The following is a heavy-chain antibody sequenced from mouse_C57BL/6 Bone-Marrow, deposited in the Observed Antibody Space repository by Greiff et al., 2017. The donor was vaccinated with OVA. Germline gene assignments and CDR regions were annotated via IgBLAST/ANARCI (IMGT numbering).Heavy chain of an antibody. J-gene: IGHJ4*01. CDR3: ARGSFGRSVYAMDY. CDR2: IDPANDNT. Sequence: EVNVVESVAELVRPGASVKLSCTASGFNIKNTYMHWVKQRPEQGLEWIGRIDPANDNTKYDPKFQGKATMTADTSSNTAYLQLRSRSAEDTAVDCCARGSFGRSVYAMDYWGQGTSVTVSS. V-gene: IGHV14-3*01. CDR1: GFNIKNTY. D-gene: IGHD1-1*01.